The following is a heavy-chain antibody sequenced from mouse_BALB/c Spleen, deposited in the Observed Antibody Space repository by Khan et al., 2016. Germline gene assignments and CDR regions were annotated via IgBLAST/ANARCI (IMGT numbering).Heavy chain of an antibody. V-gene: IGHV3-6*02. CDR2: ISYDGSN. J-gene: IGHJ4*01. CDR1: GCSITSGYY. D-gene: IGHD2-12*01. CDR3: ARLRRVYAMDY. Sequence: EVQLQESGPGLVKPSQSLSLTCSVTGCSITSGYYWNWIRQFPGNNLEWMGYISYDGSNNYNPSLKNRISIARDTSKNQFFLKLNSVTTEDTATYYCARLRRVYAMDYWGQGTSVTVSS.